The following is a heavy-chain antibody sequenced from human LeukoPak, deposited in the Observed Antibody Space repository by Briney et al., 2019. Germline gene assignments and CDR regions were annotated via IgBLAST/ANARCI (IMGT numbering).Heavy chain of an antibody. CDR2: ISAYNGNT. D-gene: IGHD3-10*01. CDR3: AAHRMVRGVIDY. Sequence: ASVKVSCKASGYTFTSYGISWVRQAPGQGLEWMGWISAYNGNTNYAQKLQGRVTMTTDTSTGTAYMELRSLRSDDTAVYYCAAHRMVRGVIDYWGQGTLVTVSS. J-gene: IGHJ4*02. V-gene: IGHV1-18*01. CDR1: GYTFTSYG.